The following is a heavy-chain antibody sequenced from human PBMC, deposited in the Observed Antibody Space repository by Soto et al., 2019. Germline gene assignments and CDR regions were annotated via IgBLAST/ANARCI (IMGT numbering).Heavy chain of an antibody. CDR2: ISGSSRYT. CDR3: ARHTSGWHYYDY. Sequence: PGGSLRLSCAASGFNFSDHYMNWVRQAPGKGLEWVSYISGSSRYTNFADSVKGRFTISRDNAKNSLYLQMNSLRVEDTAVYYCARHTSGWHYYDYWAQGTPVTVSS. V-gene: IGHV3-11*06. J-gene: IGHJ4*02. D-gene: IGHD6-19*01. CDR1: GFNFSDHY.